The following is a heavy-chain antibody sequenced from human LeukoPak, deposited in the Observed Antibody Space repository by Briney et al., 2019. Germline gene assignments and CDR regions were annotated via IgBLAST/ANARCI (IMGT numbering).Heavy chain of an antibody. CDR1: GFTFSSYG. CDR2: IWYDGSNK. V-gene: IGHV3-33*06. CDR3: AKGSSSWNYYYYYYMDV. D-gene: IGHD6-13*01. J-gene: IGHJ6*03. Sequence: GGSLRLSCAASGFTFSSYGMHWVRQAPGKGLEGVAVIWYDGSNKYYADSVKGRFTISRDNSKNTLYLQMNSLRAEDTAVYYCAKGSSSWNYYYYYYMDVWGKGTTVTVSS.